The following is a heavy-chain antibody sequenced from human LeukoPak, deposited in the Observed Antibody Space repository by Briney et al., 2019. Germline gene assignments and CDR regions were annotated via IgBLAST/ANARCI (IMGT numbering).Heavy chain of an antibody. CDR2: ISSSSSTI. V-gene: IGHV3-48*01. Sequence: GGSLRLSCAASGFTFSSYSMNWVRQAPGKGLEWVSYISSSSSTIYYADSVKGRFTISRDNAKNSLYPQMNSLRAEDTAVYYCARDLSPLTYYYDSSGYPWGQGTLVTVSS. CDR3: ARDLSPLTYYYDSSGYP. D-gene: IGHD3-22*01. J-gene: IGHJ5*02. CDR1: GFTFSSYS.